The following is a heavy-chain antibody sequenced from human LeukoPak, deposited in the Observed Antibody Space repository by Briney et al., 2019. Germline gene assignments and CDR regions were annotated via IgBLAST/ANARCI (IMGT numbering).Heavy chain of an antibody. V-gene: IGHV3-48*03. CDR3: ARGYCSSTSCYEEAFDY. CDR1: GFTFSSYE. Sequence: TGGSLRLSCAASGFTFSSYEMNWVRQAPGKGLEWVSYISTSGSTIYYADSVKGRFTMSRDNAKDSLYLQMNSLRAEDTAVYYCARGYCSSTSCYEEAFDYWGQGTLVTVPS. CDR2: ISTSGSTI. D-gene: IGHD2-2*01. J-gene: IGHJ4*02.